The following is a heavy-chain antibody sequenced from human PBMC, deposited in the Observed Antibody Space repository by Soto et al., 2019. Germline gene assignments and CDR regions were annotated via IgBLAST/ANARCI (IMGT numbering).Heavy chain of an antibody. CDR1: GGSISSTNW. CDR2: IYHSGMT. D-gene: IGHD4-4*01. CDR3: ASLETTVTRFDY. V-gene: IGHV4-4*02. Sequence: ETLSLTCAVSGGSISSTNWWNWVRQPPGKGLEWIGEIYHSGMTNFNPSLKSRVTISVDKSKNQFSLKLTSVTAADTAVYYCASLETTVTRFDYWGQGALVTVS. J-gene: IGHJ4*02.